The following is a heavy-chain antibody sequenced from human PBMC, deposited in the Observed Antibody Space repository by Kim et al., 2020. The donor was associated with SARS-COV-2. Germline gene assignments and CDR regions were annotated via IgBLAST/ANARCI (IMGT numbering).Heavy chain of an antibody. D-gene: IGHD3-3*01. CDR1: GFTFSSYA. CDR2: ISGSGDFT. J-gene: IGHJ6*02. V-gene: IGHV3-23*01. Sequence: GGSLRLSCAASGFTFSSYAMIWVRHAPGKGLEWVSDISGSGDFTHYADSVQGRFIISRDNSKNTLYLEMNGLRGEDTAVYFCAKDQKDFFYGMDLWGQGTLVTVSS. CDR3: AKDQKDFFYGMDL.